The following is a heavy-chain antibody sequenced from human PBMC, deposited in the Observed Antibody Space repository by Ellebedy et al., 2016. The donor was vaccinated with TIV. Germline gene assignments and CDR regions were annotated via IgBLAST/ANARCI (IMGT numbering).Heavy chain of an antibody. J-gene: IGHJ6*02. CDR2: IRSKAYSETS. D-gene: IGHD3-22*01. CDR3: TATTPNLYYYGSNGYYWPRGYYGLDV. CDR1: GLTFGDYA. Sequence: GESLKISCSVSGLTFGDYAISWFRQAPGRGLEWVAFIRSKAYSETSEYATSVKGRFTISRDDSNSIAYLQMDSLKTEDTGVYYCTATTPNLYYYGSNGYYWPRGYYGLDVWGQGTTVTVSS. V-gene: IGHV3-49*03.